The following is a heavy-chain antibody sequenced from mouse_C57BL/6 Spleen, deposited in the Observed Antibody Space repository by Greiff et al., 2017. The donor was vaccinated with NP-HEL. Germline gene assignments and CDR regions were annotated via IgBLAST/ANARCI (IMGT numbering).Heavy chain of an antibody. CDR3: ASGDYYGSSQPAWFAY. V-gene: IGHV1-64*01. J-gene: IGHJ3*01. CDR2: IHPNSGST. Sequence: QVQLQQSGAELVKPGASVKLSCKASGYTFTSYWMHWVKQRPGQGLEWIGMIHPNSGSTNYNEKFKSKATLTADKSSSTAYRQLSSLTSEDSAVYYCASGDYYGSSQPAWFAYWGQGTLVTVSA. D-gene: IGHD1-1*01. CDR1: GYTFTSYW.